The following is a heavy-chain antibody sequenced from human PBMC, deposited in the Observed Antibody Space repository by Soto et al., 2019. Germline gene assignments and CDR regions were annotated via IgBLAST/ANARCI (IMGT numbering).Heavy chain of an antibody. D-gene: IGHD6-6*01. CDR1: GYTFTGYY. V-gene: IGHV1-2*02. Sequence: ASVQVSCKASGYTFTGYYMHWVRQAPGQGLEWMGWINPNSGGTNYAQKFQGRVTMTRDTSISTAYMELSRLRSDDTAVYYCARDQQLARKKDYYYYYGMDVWGQGTTVTAP. CDR3: ARDQQLARKKDYYYYYGMDV. J-gene: IGHJ6*02. CDR2: INPNSGGT.